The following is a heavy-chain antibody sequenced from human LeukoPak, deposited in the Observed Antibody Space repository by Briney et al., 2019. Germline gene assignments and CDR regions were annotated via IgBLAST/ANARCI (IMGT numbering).Heavy chain of an antibody. V-gene: IGHV3-23*01. CDR1: GFTFSTYP. CDR3: AKSLIAVYGTGSFDS. D-gene: IGHD6-19*01. CDR2: IRDSNDNT. Sequence: PGGSLRLSCAASGFTFSTYPMSWVRPAPGKGLGWVSRIRDSNDNTYYADSVKGRFTISRDISKNTLYLQMFSLRAEDTAVYYCAKSLIAVYGTGSFDSWGQGTLVTVSP. J-gene: IGHJ4*02.